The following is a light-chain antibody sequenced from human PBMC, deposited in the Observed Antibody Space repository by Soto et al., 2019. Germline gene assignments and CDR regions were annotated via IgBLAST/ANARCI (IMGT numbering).Light chain of an antibody. V-gene: IGKV1D-8*01. CDR1: QDISSY. CDR2: AAS. CDR3: QQYYNFPWT. Sequence: VIWMTQSPSFLSASTGDRVTITCRISQDISSYLAWYQQKPGKAPDLLIYAASTLQSGVPSRFRGSGSVTEFTLTISYVESEDFATYYCQQYYNFPWTSGQGTKVEIK. J-gene: IGKJ1*01.